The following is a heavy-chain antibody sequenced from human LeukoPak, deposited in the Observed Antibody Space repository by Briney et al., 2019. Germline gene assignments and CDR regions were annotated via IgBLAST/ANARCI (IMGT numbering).Heavy chain of an antibody. CDR2: VSYIMST. CDR1: VDSTMGGVHY. Sequence: SESLSLTRIVPVDSTMGGVHYWGWVRQPPGKGLEWIGLVSYIMSTYYNPTLKCRATIPVDTSKNQFSLKLSSVTAADTAVYYCARVLSSTLIFGVVIPVNAFDIWGQGTMVTVSS. D-gene: IGHD3-3*01. CDR3: ARVLSSTLIFGVVIPVNAFDI. V-gene: IGHV4-30-4*01. J-gene: IGHJ3*02.